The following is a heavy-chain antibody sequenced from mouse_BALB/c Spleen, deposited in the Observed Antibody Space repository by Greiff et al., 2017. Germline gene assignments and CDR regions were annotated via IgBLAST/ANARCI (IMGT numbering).Heavy chain of an antibody. V-gene: IGHV5-17*02. D-gene: IGHD1-1*01. CDR1: GFTFSSFG. CDR2: ISSGSSTI. Sequence: EVKVVESGGGLVQPGGSRKLSCAASGFTFSSFGMHWVRQAPEKGLEWVAYISSGSSTIYYADTVKGRFTISRDNPKNTLFLQMTSLRSEDTAMYYCARSDYGSRWFAYWGQGTLVTVSA. J-gene: IGHJ3*01. CDR3: ARSDYGSRWFAY.